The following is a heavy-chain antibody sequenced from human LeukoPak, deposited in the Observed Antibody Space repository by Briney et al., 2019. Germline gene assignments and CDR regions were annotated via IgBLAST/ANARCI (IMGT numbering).Heavy chain of an antibody. CDR1: QFTFTIYA. CDR3: AKDMSSGWYPFDY. D-gene: IGHD6-19*01. J-gene: IGHJ4*02. V-gene: IGHV3-23*01. CDR2: ISVSGVST. Sequence: GGSLRLSCAASQFTFTIYAMGWVRQAPGKGLEWVSIISVSGVSTYYADSVKGRFTISRDDSKNTLYLQMNSLRAEDTAVYYCAKDMSSGWYPFDYWGQGTLVTVSS.